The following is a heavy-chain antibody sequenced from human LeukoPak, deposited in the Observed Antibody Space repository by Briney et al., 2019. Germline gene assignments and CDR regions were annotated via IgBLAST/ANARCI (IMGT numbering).Heavy chain of an antibody. Sequence: PGGSLRLSCAGSGFTFSRYNMNWFRQAPGKGLERVSSISSRSSYIFYADSVKGRFTISRDNAKNSLYLQMNSLGAEDTAVYYCARDAQWLVPEGYYYYMDVWGKGTTVTVSS. D-gene: IGHD6-19*01. CDR1: GFTFSRYN. J-gene: IGHJ6*03. CDR2: ISSRSSYI. V-gene: IGHV3-21*01. CDR3: ARDAQWLVPEGYYYYMDV.